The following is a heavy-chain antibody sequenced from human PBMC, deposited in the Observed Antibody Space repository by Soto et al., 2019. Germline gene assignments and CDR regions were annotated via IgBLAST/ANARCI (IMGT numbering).Heavy chain of an antibody. J-gene: IGHJ6*02. CDR2: IIPIFGTA. CDR1: GGTFSSYA. Sequence: QVQLVQSGAEVKKPGSSVKVSCKASGGTFSSYAISWVRQAPGQGLEWMGGIIPIFGTANYAQKFQGRVTITADDSTSIAYMELSSLRSEDTAVYYCARNHRGLRITGTNYYYNYGMDVWGQGTTVTVSS. D-gene: IGHD1-20*01. V-gene: IGHV1-69*01. CDR3: ARNHRGLRITGTNYYYNYGMDV.